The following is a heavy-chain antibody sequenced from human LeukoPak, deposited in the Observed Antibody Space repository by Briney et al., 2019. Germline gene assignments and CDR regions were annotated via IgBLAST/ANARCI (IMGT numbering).Heavy chain of an antibody. D-gene: IGHD6-19*01. CDR1: GYTFTGYY. J-gene: IGHJ4*02. Sequence: ASVKVSCKASGYTFTGYYMHWVRQAPGQGLEWMGWINPNSGGTDYAQKFQGRVTMTRDTSISTAYMELSRLRSDDTAVYYCARGYSSGWYVGYWGQGTLVTVSS. CDR2: INPNSGGT. V-gene: IGHV1-2*02. CDR3: ARGYSSGWYVGY.